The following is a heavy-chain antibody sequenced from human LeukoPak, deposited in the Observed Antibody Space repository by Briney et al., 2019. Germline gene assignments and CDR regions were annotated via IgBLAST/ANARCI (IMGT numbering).Heavy chain of an antibody. CDR1: GFTFTSSA. Sequence: SVKVSCKASGFTFTSSAMQWVRQARGQRLEWIGWNVVGSGNTNYAQKFQERVTITRDMSTSTAYMELSSLRSEDTAVYYCAADPGAVTTEYYFDYWGQGTLVTVSS. D-gene: IGHD4-11*01. CDR3: AADPGAVTTEYYFDY. CDR2: NVVGSGNT. V-gene: IGHV1-58*02. J-gene: IGHJ4*02.